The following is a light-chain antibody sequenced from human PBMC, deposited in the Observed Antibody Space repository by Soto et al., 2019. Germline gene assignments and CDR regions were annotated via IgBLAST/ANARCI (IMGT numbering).Light chain of an antibody. V-gene: IGKV3-11*01. CDR2: DAS. CDR1: QSVGSY. CDR3: QQRSNLWLT. Sequence: EIVLTQSPATLSLSPGERATLSCRASQSVGSYLAWYQQKPGQAPRLLIYDASNRATGIPARFSGSGSGTDFPLTISSLEPEDFAFYYGQQRSNLWLTFGGGTKVEIK. J-gene: IGKJ4*01.